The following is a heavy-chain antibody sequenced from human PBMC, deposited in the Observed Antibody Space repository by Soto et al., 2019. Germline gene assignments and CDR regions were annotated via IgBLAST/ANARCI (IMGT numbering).Heavy chain of an antibody. CDR3: AGPDIVVVPAAEYYYYGMDV. Sequence: SVKVSCKASGGTFSSYAISWVRQAPGQGLEWMGGIIPIFGTANYAQKFQGRVTITADESTSTAYMELSSLRSEDTAVYYCAGPDIVVVPAAEYYYYGMDVSGQGTTVTVSS. J-gene: IGHJ6*02. CDR2: IIPIFGTA. V-gene: IGHV1-69*13. CDR1: GGTFSSYA. D-gene: IGHD2-2*01.